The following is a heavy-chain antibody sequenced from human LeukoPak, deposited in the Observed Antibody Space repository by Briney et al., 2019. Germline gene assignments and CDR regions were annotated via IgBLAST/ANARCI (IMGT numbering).Heavy chain of an antibody. Sequence: ASVKVSCKASGYTFTSYYMHWVRQAPGQGLEWMGWISAYNGNTNYAQKLQGRVTMTTDTSTSTAYMELRSLRSDDTAVYYCARVFVGYDSSGYYYFNWFDPWGQGTLVTVSS. V-gene: IGHV1-18*04. CDR2: ISAYNGNT. CDR1: GYTFTSYY. D-gene: IGHD3-22*01. J-gene: IGHJ5*02. CDR3: ARVFVGYDSSGYYYFNWFDP.